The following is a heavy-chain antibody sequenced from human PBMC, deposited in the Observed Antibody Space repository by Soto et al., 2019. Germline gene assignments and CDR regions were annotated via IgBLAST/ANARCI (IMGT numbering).Heavy chain of an antibody. J-gene: IGHJ3*02. CDR1: GFTVSSHA. V-gene: IGHV3-23*01. CDR2: ITADGGT. D-gene: IGHD2-15*01. CDR3: APHVSCSGGSCQYDAFAI. Sequence: EVQVLESGGGLVQPGGSLRRSCEGSGFTVSSHAMTWIRQAPGKGPQWGSTITADGGTYYADSVKGRFAMSRDTSESTLYLQVNSLGAEDTAAYYCAPHVSCSGGSCQYDAFAIRGQGTMVTVSS.